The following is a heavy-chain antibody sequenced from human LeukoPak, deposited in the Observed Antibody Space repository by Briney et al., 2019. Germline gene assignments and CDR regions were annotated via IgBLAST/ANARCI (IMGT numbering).Heavy chain of an antibody. V-gene: IGHV4-31*03. CDR1: GGSISSGGYY. CDR3: ARWVAAADYWFDP. Sequence: SETLSLTCTVSGGSISSGGYYWSWIRQHPGKGLEWIGYIYYSGSTYYNPSLKSRVTISVDTSKNQFSLKLSSVTAADTAVYYCARWVAAADYWFDPWGQGTLVTVSS. J-gene: IGHJ5*02. CDR2: IYYSGST. D-gene: IGHD6-13*01.